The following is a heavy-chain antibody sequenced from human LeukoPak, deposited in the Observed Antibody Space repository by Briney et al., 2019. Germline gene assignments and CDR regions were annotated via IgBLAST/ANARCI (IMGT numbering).Heavy chain of an antibody. CDR2: IKEDGSQK. D-gene: IGHD3-22*01. J-gene: IGHJ4*02. CDR1: GFTFSSYW. V-gene: IGHV3-7*04. Sequence: PGGSLRLSCAASGFTFSSYWMSWVRQAPGKGLEWVANIKEDGSQKYYVDSVKGRFTISRDNAKNSLYLQMNSLRAEDTAVYYCARGGYYDSSGYYADYWGQGTLGTVSS. CDR3: ARGGYYDSSGYYADY.